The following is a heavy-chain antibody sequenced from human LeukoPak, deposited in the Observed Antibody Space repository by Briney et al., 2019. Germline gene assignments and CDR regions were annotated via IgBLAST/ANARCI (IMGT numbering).Heavy chain of an antibody. J-gene: IGHJ4*02. D-gene: IGHD5-12*01. CDR1: GFTFSSNS. V-gene: IGHV3-48*04. CDR2: ISSGSSTI. CDR3: ARFAAYEYHFDY. Sequence: GGSLRLSCAASGFTFSSNSMNWVRQAPGEGLEWVSYISSGSSTIYYADSVKGRFTISRDNAKKTVYLQMNSLRVEDTAFYFCARFAAYEYHFDYWGRGALVTVSS.